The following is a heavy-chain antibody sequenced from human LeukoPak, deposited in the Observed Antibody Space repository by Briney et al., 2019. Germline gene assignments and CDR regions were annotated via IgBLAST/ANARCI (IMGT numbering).Heavy chain of an antibody. CDR2: IIPIFGTA. V-gene: IGHV1-69*01. J-gene: IGHJ6*04. CDR1: GGTFSSYA. CDR3: ARGSAVPAAMRGIYYYGMDV. Sequence: GSSVKVSCKASGGTFSSYAISWVRQAPGQGLEWMGGIIPIFGTANYAQKFQGRVTITADESTSTAYMELSSLRSEDTAVYYCARGSAVPAAMRGIYYYGMDVWGKGTTVTVSS. D-gene: IGHD2-2*01.